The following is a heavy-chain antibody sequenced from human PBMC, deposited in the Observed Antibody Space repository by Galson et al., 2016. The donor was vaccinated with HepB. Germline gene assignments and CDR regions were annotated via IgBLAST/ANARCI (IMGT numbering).Heavy chain of an antibody. J-gene: IGHJ4*02. CDR2: ISNSGGGT. CDR3: AKGTTRLGDN. Sequence: SLRLSCAASGLAFSAYGMTWVRQAPRKGLEWVAAISNSGGGTDSADFVWGRFTITRHNSKNMLYLQMNSLRAEDSALYYCAKGTTRLGDNWGQGILVTVSS. V-gene: IGHV3-23*01. CDR1: GLAFSAYG. D-gene: IGHD4-11*01.